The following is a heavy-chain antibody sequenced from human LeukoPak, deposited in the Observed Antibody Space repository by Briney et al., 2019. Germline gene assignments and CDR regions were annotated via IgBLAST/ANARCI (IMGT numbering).Heavy chain of an antibody. Sequence: GRSLRLSCAASGFTFSSYGMPWVRQAPGKGLEWVAVISYDGSNKYYADSVKGRFTISRDNSKNTLYLQMNSLRAEDTAVYYCAKDGSAGGNILDYYGMDVWGQGTTVTVSS. CDR3: AKDGSAGGNILDYYGMDV. CDR1: GFTFSSYG. J-gene: IGHJ6*02. CDR2: ISYDGSNK. D-gene: IGHD4-23*01. V-gene: IGHV3-30*18.